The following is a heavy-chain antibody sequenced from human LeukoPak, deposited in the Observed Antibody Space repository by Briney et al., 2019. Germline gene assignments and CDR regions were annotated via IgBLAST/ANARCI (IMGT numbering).Heavy chain of an antibody. V-gene: IGHV3-30*18. J-gene: IGHJ4*02. D-gene: IGHD6-19*01. CDR1: GFTFSNFG. Sequence: GGSLRLSCAASGFTFSNFGMHWVRQAPGKGLEWVAVISYDGTNKYYADSVKGRFTISRDNSKNTLYLQMNSLRPEDTAVYYCAKEVDSGWYKPPTKNFDYWGQGTQVTVSS. CDR3: AKEVDSGWYKPPTKNFDY. CDR2: ISYDGTNK.